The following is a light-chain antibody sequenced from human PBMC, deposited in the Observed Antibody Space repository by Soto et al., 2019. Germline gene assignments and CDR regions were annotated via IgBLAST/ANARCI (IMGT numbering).Light chain of an antibody. J-gene: IGKJ4*01. CDR1: QDISSY. CDR3: QQYNTSTPLT. V-gene: IGKV1-8*01. Sequence: AIRMTQSPSSFSASTGDRVTITCRASQDISSYLAWYQQKPGKAPKVLIYAASTLQSGVPSRFSGSGSGTDFTLNISGLQSEDFETYYCQQYNTSTPLTFGGGTKVEIK. CDR2: AAS.